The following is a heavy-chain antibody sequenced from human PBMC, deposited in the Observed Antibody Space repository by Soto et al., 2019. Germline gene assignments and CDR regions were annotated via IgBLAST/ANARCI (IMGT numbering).Heavy chain of an antibody. CDR3: ARVFRGFLYDSSGYPQRYYFDY. Sequence: SETLSLTCTVSGGSISSGDYYWSWIRQPPGKGLEWIGYIYYSGSTYYNPSLKSRVTISVDTSKNQFSLKLSSVTDADTAVYYCARVFRGFLYDSSGYPQRYYFDYWGQGTLVTVSS. J-gene: IGHJ4*02. CDR2: IYYSGST. D-gene: IGHD3-22*01. CDR1: GGSISSGDYY. V-gene: IGHV4-30-4*01.